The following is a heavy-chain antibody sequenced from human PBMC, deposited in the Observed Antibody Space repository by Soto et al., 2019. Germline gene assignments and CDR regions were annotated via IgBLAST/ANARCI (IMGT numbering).Heavy chain of an antibody. Sequence: GASVNVSCKASGGTFSSYAISWVRQAPGQGLEWMGGIIPIFGTANYAQKFQGRVTITADKSTSTAYMELSSLRSEDTAVYYCARDGGSSTSCYVCAYYYGMDVWGQGTTVTVSS. CDR2: IIPIFGTA. D-gene: IGHD2-2*01. V-gene: IGHV1-69*06. CDR1: GGTFSSYA. J-gene: IGHJ6*02. CDR3: ARDGGSSTSCYVCAYYYGMDV.